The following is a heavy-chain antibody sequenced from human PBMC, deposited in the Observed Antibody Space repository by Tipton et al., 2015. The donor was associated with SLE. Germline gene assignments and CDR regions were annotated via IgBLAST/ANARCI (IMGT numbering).Heavy chain of an antibody. Sequence: LRLSCTVSGFSISSYYWGWFRQPPGKGLVWLWAIYPSGTTYYNPSLKSRLTLSIDTSKNQFSLQLSSVTAADTAVYYCVRLELPATKADYWGPGTLVTVSS. J-gene: IGHJ4*02. CDR2: IYPSGTT. CDR1: GFSISSYY. V-gene: IGHV4-38-2*02. CDR3: VRLELPATKADY. D-gene: IGHD5-24*01.